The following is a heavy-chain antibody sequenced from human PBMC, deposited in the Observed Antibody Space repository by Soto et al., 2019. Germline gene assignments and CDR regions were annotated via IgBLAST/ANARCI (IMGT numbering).Heavy chain of an antibody. V-gene: IGHV4-59*01. J-gene: IGHJ5*02. CDR1: GGSISSYY. D-gene: IGHD3-22*01. Sequence: EPLSVTCTDAGGSISSYYWGWIRQPPGRGLEWIGYIYYSGSTNYNPSLKSRVTISVDTSKNQFSLKLSSVHAADTAVYYCAREEYYDSSGFSWGFDPWGQGTLVTVSA. CDR2: IYYSGST. CDR3: AREEYYDSSGFSWGFDP.